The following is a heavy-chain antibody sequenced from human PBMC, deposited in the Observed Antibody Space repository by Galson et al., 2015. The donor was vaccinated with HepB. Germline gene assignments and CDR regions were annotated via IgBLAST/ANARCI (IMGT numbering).Heavy chain of an antibody. Sequence: SVKVSCKASGYIFTSYGVSWVRQAPGQGLEWVGWISGYNDDTNYGQRLQGRLTMTTDTSASTAYMELRSLRSDDTAVYYCARNTSDNNGFDIWGQGTMVTISS. J-gene: IGHJ3*02. D-gene: IGHD1-1*01. CDR3: ARNTSDNNGFDI. CDR2: ISGYNDDT. V-gene: IGHV1-18*01. CDR1: GYIFTSYG.